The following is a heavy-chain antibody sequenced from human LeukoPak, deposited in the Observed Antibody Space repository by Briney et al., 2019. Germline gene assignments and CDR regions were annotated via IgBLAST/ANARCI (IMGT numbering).Heavy chain of an antibody. CDR3: ASGRGVAAAGKVSGWFDP. CDR1: GGSFSGYY. CDR2: INHSGST. Sequence: SETLSLTCAVYGGSFSGYYWSWIRQPPGKGLEWIGEINHSGSTNYNPSLKSRVTISVDTSKNQFSLKLSSVTAADTAVYYCASGRGVAAAGKVSGWFDPWGQGTLVTVSS. D-gene: IGHD6-13*01. V-gene: IGHV4-34*01. J-gene: IGHJ5*02.